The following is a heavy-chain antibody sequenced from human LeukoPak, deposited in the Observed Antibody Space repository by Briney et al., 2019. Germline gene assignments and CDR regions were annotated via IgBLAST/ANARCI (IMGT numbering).Heavy chain of an antibody. CDR2: IYSSGSS. Sequence: SETLSLTCTVSGGSIRSSTYYWGWIRRPPGKGLEWIGGIYSSGSSYYNPSLKSRVTISVDTSKNQFSLKLSSVTAADTAVYYCARHGADIVVVPSGSIVYWGQGTLVTVSS. V-gene: IGHV4-39*01. D-gene: IGHD2-2*01. CDR3: ARHGADIVVVPSGSIVY. J-gene: IGHJ4*02. CDR1: GGSIRSSTYY.